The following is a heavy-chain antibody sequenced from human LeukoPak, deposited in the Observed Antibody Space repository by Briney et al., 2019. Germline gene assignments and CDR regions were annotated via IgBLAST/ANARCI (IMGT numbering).Heavy chain of an antibody. CDR1: GYTFTGYY. V-gene: IGHV1-46*01. D-gene: IGHD1-26*01. CDR3: ARVGAGRDFDY. Sequence: ASVKVSCKASGYTFTGYYMHWVRQAPGQGLEWMGIINPSGGSTSYAQKFQGRVTITRNTSISTAYMELSSLRSEDTAVYYCARVGAGRDFDYWGQGTLVTVSS. J-gene: IGHJ4*02. CDR2: INPSGGST.